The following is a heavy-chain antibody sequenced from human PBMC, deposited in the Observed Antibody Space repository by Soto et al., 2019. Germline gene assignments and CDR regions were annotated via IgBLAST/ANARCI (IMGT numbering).Heavy chain of an antibody. J-gene: IGHJ6*03. CDR3: ARLGRAGGYYYYMDV. Sequence: PSETLSLTCTVSGGSISSYYWSWIRQPPGKGLEWIGYIYYSGSTNYNPSLKSRVTISVDTSKNQFSLKLSSVTAADTAVYYCARLGRAGGYYYYMDVWGKGTTDT. CDR1: GGSISSYY. CDR2: IYYSGST. D-gene: IGHD3-16*01. V-gene: IGHV4-59*08.